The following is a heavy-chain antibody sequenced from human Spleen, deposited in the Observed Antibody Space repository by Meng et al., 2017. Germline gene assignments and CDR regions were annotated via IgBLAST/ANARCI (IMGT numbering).Heavy chain of an antibody. D-gene: IGHD1-26*01. J-gene: IGHJ3*02. CDR3: ARDLRYSGSYSPNDAFDI. CDR1: GGSISSSSYH. V-gene: IGHV4-39*07. CDR2: IYYSGST. Sequence: SETLSLTCTVSGGSISSSSYHWGWIRQPPGKGLEWIGSIYYSGSTYYNPSLKSRVTISVDTSKNQFSLKLSSVTAADTAVYYCARDLRYSGSYSPNDAFDIWGQGTMVTVSS.